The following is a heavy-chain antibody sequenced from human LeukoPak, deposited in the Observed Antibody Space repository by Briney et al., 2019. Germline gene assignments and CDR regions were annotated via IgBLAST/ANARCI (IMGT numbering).Heavy chain of an antibody. Sequence: GGSLRLFCAASGFSFSNYAMSWVRQAPGKGLEWVSAISGSGGNRYYADSVEGRFTISRDNSKNTLYLQINSRRAEDTAVYYCAKDVRFSDYDWGYHFDYWGQGTLVTVFS. CDR3: AKDVRFSDYDWGYHFDY. D-gene: IGHD5-12*01. CDR2: ISGSGGNR. CDR1: GFSFSNYA. V-gene: IGHV3-23*01. J-gene: IGHJ4*02.